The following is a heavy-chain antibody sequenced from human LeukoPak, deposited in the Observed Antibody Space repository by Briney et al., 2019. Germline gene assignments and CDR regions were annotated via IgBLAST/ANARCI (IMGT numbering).Heavy chain of an antibody. J-gene: IGHJ6*04. Sequence: GASVKVSCKASGYTFTSYGISWVRQAPGQGLEWMGWISPYNGNTNYAQKFQGRVTMTTETSTSTAYMELRSLRSDDTAVYYCARDWCGSSTSCYMDVWGKGTTVTVSS. CDR2: ISPYNGNT. D-gene: IGHD2-2*01. CDR3: ARDWCGSSTSCYMDV. CDR1: GYTFTSYG. V-gene: IGHV1-18*01.